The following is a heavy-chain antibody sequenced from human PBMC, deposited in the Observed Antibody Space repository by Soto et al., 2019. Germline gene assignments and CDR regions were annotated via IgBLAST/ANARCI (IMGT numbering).Heavy chain of an antibody. J-gene: IGHJ4*02. CDR2: ISYDGSNK. CDR1: GFTFSSYA. CDR3: ARGGTVPVY. D-gene: IGHD2-15*01. V-gene: IGHV3-30-3*01. Sequence: QVQLVESGGGVVQPGRSLRLSCAASGFTFSSYAMHWVRQAPGKGLEWVAVISYDGSNKYYADSVKGRFTISRDNSKNTLYLQMNSLRAEDTAVYYCARGGTVPVYWGQGTLVTVSS.